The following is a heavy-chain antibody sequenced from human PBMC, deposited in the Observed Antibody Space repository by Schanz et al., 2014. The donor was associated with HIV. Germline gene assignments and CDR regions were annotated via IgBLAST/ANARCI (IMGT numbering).Heavy chain of an antibody. V-gene: IGHV3-23*04. CDR1: GFTFDDYA. Sequence: LGESGGGLVQPGRSLRLSCAASGFTFDDYAMHWVRQAPGKGLEWVSTISGSGGSPYYADSVKGRFTISRDNSKNTLYLQMTTLRIDDTAVYYCAKPEYDSRGNSQSHFDYWGQGTLVTVSS. CDR2: ISGSGGSP. D-gene: IGHD3-22*01. CDR3: AKPEYDSRGNSQSHFDY. J-gene: IGHJ4*02.